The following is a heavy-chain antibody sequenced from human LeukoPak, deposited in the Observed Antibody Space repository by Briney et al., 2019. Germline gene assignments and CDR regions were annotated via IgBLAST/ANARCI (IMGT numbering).Heavy chain of an antibody. V-gene: IGHV3-7*01. D-gene: IGHD3-10*01. J-gene: IGHJ3*02. CDR3: ARDRIFMVRAYAFDI. Sequence: GGSLRLSCAASGFTFSSYWMSWVRQAPGKGLEWVANIKQDGSEKYYVDSVKGRFTISRDNAKNSLYLQMNSLRAEDTAVYYCARDRIFMVRAYAFDIWGQGTMVTVSS. CDR1: GFTFSSYW. CDR2: IKQDGSEK.